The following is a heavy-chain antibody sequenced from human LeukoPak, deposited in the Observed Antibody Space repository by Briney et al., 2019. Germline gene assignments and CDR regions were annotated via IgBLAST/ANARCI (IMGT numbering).Heavy chain of an antibody. CDR2: IIPIFGTA. CDR1: GYTFTGYY. Sequence: SVKVSCKASGYTFTGYYMHWVRQAPGQGLEWMGGIIPIFGTANYAQKFQGRVTITADESTSTAYMELSSLRSEDTAVYYCARGDYGSGDYWGQGTLVTVSS. CDR3: ARGDYGSGDY. V-gene: IGHV1-69*13. D-gene: IGHD3-10*01. J-gene: IGHJ4*02.